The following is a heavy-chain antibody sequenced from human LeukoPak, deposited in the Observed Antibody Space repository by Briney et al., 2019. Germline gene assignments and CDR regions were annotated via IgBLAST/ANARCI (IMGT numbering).Heavy chain of an antibody. J-gene: IGHJ6*03. V-gene: IGHV4-34*01. CDR1: GGSFSGYY. Sequence: KSSETLSLTCAVYGGSFSGYYWSWIRQPPGKGLEWIGEINHSGSTNYNPSLKSRVTISVDTSKNQFSLKLSSVTAADTAVYYCARAPMYYYGSGSYPYYYYYMDVWGKGTTVTVSS. D-gene: IGHD3-10*01. CDR2: INHSGST. CDR3: ARAPMYYYGSGSYPYYYYYMDV.